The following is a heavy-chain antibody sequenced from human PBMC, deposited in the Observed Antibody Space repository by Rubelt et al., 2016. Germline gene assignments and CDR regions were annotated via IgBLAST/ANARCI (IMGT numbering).Heavy chain of an antibody. V-gene: IGHV3-48*02. J-gene: IGHJ4*02. D-gene: IGHD2/OR15-2a*01. CDR1: GFTFSNND. CDR3: VRVPSTTSLSGFDF. Sequence: EVQLVESGGGLVQPGGSLRLSCAASGFTFSNNDMNWVRQAPGKGLEWVSYINSDSTTIYYADSVKGRFTISRDNAKDSLYLQMNILRDEDTAVYYCVRVPSTTSLSGFDFWGQGTLVTVSS. CDR2: INSDSTTI.